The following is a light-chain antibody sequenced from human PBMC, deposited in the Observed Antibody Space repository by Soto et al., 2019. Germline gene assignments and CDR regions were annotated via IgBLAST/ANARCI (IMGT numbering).Light chain of an antibody. V-gene: IGLV2-23*02. CDR1: SSDVGRYER. CDR3: GSYAGSGVFVV. CDR2: EDY. Sequence: QSVLTQPASVSGSPGQSITISCTGTSSDVGRYERVSWYQRHPGKAPKLLIYEDYRRPSRISNRFSGSKSGNTASLTISGLQAEDEADYFCGSYAGSGVFVVFGGGTKVTVL. J-gene: IGLJ2*01.